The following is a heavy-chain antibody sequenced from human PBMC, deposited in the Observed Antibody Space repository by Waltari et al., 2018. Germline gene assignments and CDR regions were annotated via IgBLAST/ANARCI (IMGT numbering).Heavy chain of an antibody. J-gene: IGHJ4*02. D-gene: IGHD3-10*01. V-gene: IGHV1-69*14. CDR1: GGTFSSSA. CDR2: IIPIFGTA. CDR3: AREPLAIGSGSYGFDY. Sequence: QVQLVQSGAEVKKPGSSVKVSCKASGGTFSSSAISWVRQAPGQGLEWMGGIIPIFGTANYAQKFQGRVTITADKSTSTAYMELSSLRSEDTAVYYCAREPLAIGSGSYGFDYWGQGTLVTVSS.